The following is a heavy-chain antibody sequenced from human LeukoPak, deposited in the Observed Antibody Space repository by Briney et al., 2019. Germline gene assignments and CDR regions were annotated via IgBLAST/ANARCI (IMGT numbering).Heavy chain of an antibody. J-gene: IGHJ3*02. CDR1: GGSISSSSYY. CDR2: IYYSGST. CDR3: ARHCSSTSCSFLSDAFDI. V-gene: IGHV4-39*01. Sequence: PSETLSLTCTVSGGSISSSSYYWGWIRQPPGKGLEWIGSIYYSGSTYYNPSLKSRVTISVDTSKNQFSLKLSSVTAADTAVYYCARHCSSTSCSFLSDAFDIWGQGTMVTVSS. D-gene: IGHD2-2*01.